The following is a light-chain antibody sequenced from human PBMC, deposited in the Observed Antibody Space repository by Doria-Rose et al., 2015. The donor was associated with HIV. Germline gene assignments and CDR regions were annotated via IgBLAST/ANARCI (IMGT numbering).Light chain of an antibody. J-gene: IGLJ2*01. CDR3: QVWDSDYDRVV. V-gene: IGLV3-21*02. CDR1: NIRSKS. Sequence: SYELMQPPSVSVAPGQTARTTCGGNNIRSKSVHWYQQKPGQAPVVVVYDDSDRPSGIPERFSGSNSGNTATLTISRVEAGDEADYYCQVWDSDYDRVVFGGGTKLTVL. CDR2: DDS.